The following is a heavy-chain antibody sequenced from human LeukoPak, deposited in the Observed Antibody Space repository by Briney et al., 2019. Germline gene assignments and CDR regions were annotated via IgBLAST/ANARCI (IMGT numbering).Heavy chain of an antibody. D-gene: IGHD5-18*01. CDR3: VRDRSPGTGIVRLDY. Sequence: TWGSLRVPCAASGFPFNSYSMNWVRQAPGKALEWVSYISSSSSTIHYAESVQGRFTIPRDNAQNSLFLQMNSLRDEDTAVYYCVRDRSPGTGIVRLDYWGQGTLVTVSS. V-gene: IGHV3-48*02. J-gene: IGHJ4*01. CDR2: ISSSSSTI. CDR1: GFPFNSYS.